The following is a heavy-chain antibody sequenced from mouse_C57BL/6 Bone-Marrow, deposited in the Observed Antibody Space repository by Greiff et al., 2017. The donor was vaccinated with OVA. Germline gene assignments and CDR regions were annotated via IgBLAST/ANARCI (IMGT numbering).Heavy chain of an antibody. CDR1: GYSFTGYY. CDR2: INPSTGGT. Sequence: VQLQQSGPELVKPGASVKISCKASGYSFTGYYMNWVKQSPGQSLEWIAVINPSTGGTYYNQKFKGKATLTVDKSSSTAYMQLNSLTSEDSAVYDCERGEAGPFAYWGQGKGVTVSA. J-gene: IGHJ3*01. V-gene: IGHV1-42*01. CDR3: ERGEAGPFAY. D-gene: IGHD6-1*01.